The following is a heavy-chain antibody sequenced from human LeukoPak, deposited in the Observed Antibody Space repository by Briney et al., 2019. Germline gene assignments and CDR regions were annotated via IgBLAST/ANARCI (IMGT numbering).Heavy chain of an antibody. CDR1: GGTFSSYA. Sequence: SVKVSCKASGGTFSSYAISWVRQAPGQGLEWMGRIIPILGIANYAQKLQGRVTITADKSTSTAYMELSSLRSEDTAVYYCASHRRGSSGYYYSYYFDYWGQGTLVTVSS. V-gene: IGHV1-69*04. J-gene: IGHJ4*02. D-gene: IGHD3-22*01. CDR3: ASHRRGSSGYYYSYYFDY. CDR2: IIPILGIA.